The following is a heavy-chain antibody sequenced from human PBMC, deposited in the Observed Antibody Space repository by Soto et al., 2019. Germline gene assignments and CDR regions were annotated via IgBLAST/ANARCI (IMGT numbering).Heavy chain of an antibody. D-gene: IGHD6-19*01. V-gene: IGHV3-30-3*01. Sequence: GGSLRLSCAASGFTFSSYAMHWVRQAPGKGLEWVAVISYDGSNKYYADSVKGRFTISRDNSKNTLYLQMNSLRAEDTAVYYCVREIRGAVAGFDYWGQGTLVTVSS. CDR1: GFTFSSYA. CDR2: ISYDGSNK. CDR3: VREIRGAVAGFDY. J-gene: IGHJ4*02.